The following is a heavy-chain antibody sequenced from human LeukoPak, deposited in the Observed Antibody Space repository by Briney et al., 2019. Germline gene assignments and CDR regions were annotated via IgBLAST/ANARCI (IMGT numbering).Heavy chain of an antibody. V-gene: IGHV3-48*04. CDR1: GFTFSSYS. D-gene: IGHD2-15*01. J-gene: IGHJ4*02. CDR3: TRLLISDGSGPQYYFDS. Sequence: GGSLRLSCAASGFTFSSYSMNWVRQAPGKGPEWVSHISSSSSNIYYADSVKGRFTISRDSAKNSLYLQMNSLKTEDTAVYYCTRLLISDGSGPQYYFDSWGQGTLVTVSS. CDR2: ISSSSSNI.